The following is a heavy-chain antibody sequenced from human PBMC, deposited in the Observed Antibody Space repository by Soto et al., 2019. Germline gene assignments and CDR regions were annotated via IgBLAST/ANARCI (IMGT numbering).Heavy chain of an antibody. CDR3: ARENVFWHSYGTYQYYQDV. D-gene: IGHD3-3*01. CDR2: IYSDDNT. Sequence: GGSLRLSCAASGFTVSSNYMNWVRQAPGKGLEWVAVIYSDDNTYYADSVKGRFTISRHNSKNTLYLQMNSLRIEDTAVYFCARENVFWHSYGTYQYYQDVWSKGTMVTVSS. J-gene: IGHJ6*03. CDR1: GFTVSSNY. V-gene: IGHV3-53*04.